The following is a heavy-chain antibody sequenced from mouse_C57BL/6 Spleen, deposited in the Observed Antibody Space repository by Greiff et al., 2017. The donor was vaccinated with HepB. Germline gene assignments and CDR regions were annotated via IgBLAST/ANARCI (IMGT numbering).Heavy chain of an antibody. V-gene: IGHV1-53*01. CDR3: ASHYYGSSYWYFDV. CDR1: GYTFTSYW. Sequence: QVQLQQPGTELAKPGASVKLSCKASGYTFTSYWMHWVKQRPGQGLEWIGNINPSNGGTNYNEKFKSKATLTVDKSSSTAYMQLSSLTSEDSAVYYCASHYYGSSYWYFDVWGTGTTVTVSS. D-gene: IGHD1-1*01. CDR2: INPSNGGT. J-gene: IGHJ1*03.